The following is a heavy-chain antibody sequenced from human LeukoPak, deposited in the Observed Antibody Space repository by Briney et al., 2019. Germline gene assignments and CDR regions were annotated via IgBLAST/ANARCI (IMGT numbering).Heavy chain of an antibody. CDR3: VRHLSGDYAWLDV. Sequence: SETPSLTCTVSGGSISSHYWSWIRQPPGKRLEWIGYIHYSGTTNYNPSLKSRVSISADTFENHMSLRLSSVTAADTAVYYCVRHLSGDYAWLDVWGQGTTVTVSS. CDR1: GGSISSHY. J-gene: IGHJ6*02. CDR2: IHYSGTT. D-gene: IGHD4-17*01. V-gene: IGHV4-59*08.